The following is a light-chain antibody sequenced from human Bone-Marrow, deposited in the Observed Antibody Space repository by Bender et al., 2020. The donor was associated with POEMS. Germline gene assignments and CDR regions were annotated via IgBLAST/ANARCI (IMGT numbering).Light chain of an antibody. Sequence: QSVLTQPPSVSGAPGQRVTISCTGSSSDVGGHNYVSWYQQHPGKAPKLLLYGVSSRPSGVSNRFSGSKSGNTASLTISGLQADDEADYYCTSYTSSNTVLFGGGTKLTVL. CDR3: TSYTSSNTVL. CDR1: SSDVGGHNY. V-gene: IGLV2-14*03. J-gene: IGLJ2*01. CDR2: GVS.